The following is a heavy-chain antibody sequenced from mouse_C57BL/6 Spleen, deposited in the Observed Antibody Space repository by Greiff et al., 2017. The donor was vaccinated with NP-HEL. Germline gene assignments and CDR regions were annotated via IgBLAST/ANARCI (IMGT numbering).Heavy chain of an antibody. Sequence: EVHLVESGGGLVKPGGSLKLSCAASGFTFSSYAMSWVRQTPEKRLEWVATISDGGSYTYYPDNVKGRFTISRDNAKNNLYLQVSHLKSEDTAMYYCAREGDYWGQGTTLTVSS. CDR1: GFTFSSYA. CDR2: ISDGGSYT. CDR3: AREGDY. V-gene: IGHV5-4*01. J-gene: IGHJ2*01.